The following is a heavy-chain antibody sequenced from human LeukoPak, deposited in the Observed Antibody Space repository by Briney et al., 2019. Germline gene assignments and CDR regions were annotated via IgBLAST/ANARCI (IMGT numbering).Heavy chain of an antibody. V-gene: IGHV4-4*02. CDR2: IYHSGPT. Sequence: SETLSLTCAVSGGSISSSNWWSWIRQPPGKGLEWIGEIYHSGPTNYNPSLKSRVTISVDTSKNQFSLKLRSVTAADTAVYYCARDRVGQQLVGRKYYYYYMDVWGKGNTVTISS. J-gene: IGHJ6*03. CDR3: ARDRVGQQLVGRKYYYYYMDV. CDR1: GGSISSSNW. D-gene: IGHD6-13*01.